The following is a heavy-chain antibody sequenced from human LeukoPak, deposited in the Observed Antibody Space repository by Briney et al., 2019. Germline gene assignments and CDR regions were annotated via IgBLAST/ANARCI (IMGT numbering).Heavy chain of an antibody. CDR2: INHSGST. CDR3: ARETIYGSGSYYRGAFDI. V-gene: IGHV4-34*01. D-gene: IGHD3-10*01. J-gene: IGHJ3*02. CDR1: GGSFSGYY. Sequence: SETLSLTCAVYGGSFSGYYWSWIRQPPGKGLEWIGEINHSGSTNYNPSLKSRVTISVDKSKNQFSLKLSSVTAADTAVYYCARETIYGSGSYYRGAFDIWGQGTMVTVSS.